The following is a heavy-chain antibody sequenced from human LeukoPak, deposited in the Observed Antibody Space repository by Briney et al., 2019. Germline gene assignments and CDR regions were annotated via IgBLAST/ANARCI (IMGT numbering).Heavy chain of an antibody. CDR3: ARENRIQYALWFFDL. J-gene: IGHJ2*01. CDR2: IIPLLDIA. Sequence: GASVKVSCKASAGTLDSLAISWVRQAPGQGLEYMGRIIPLLDIANYAQKFEKRITITADKATSTSYMEVSSLTPDDTAMYFCARENRIQYALWFFDLWGRGTLVIVSS. V-gene: IGHV1-69*04. D-gene: IGHD4-11*01. CDR1: AGTLDSLA.